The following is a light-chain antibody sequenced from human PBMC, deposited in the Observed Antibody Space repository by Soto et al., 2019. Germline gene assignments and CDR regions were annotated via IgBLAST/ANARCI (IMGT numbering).Light chain of an antibody. CDR3: QQYNYYPCT. Sequence: DIQMTQSPSTLSASVGDRVTITCRASQSISSWLAWYQQKPGKAPKLLIYKASSLESGVPSRFSGSGSGTEFTLTISSLQPDYFATYYCQQYNYYPCTFGQGTKVEIK. V-gene: IGKV1-5*03. J-gene: IGKJ1*01. CDR1: QSISSW. CDR2: KAS.